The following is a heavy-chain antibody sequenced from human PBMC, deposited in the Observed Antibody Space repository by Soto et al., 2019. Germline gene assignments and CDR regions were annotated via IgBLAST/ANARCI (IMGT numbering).Heavy chain of an antibody. CDR2: ISYDGSNK. J-gene: IGHJ4*02. D-gene: IGHD2-15*01. CDR1: GFTFSSYA. Sequence: QVQLVESGGGVVQPGRSLRLSCAASGFTFSSYAMHWVRQAPGKGLEWVAVISYDGSNKYYADSVKGRFTISRDNSKKTLYLQVNGVRAEDTAVYYCAGEGGYCRGGSCAPRDYWGQGTLVTVSS. V-gene: IGHV3-30-3*01. CDR3: AGEGGYCRGGSCAPRDY.